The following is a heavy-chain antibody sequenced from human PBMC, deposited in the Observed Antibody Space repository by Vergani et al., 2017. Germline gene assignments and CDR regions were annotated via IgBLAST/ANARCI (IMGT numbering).Heavy chain of an antibody. CDR3: AREWGYDSSGYGVPYAY. Sequence: QVQLVQSGAEVKKPGASVKVSCKASGYIFTSYYMHWVRQAPGQGLEWMGIINPSGGSTSYAQKFQGRVTMTRDTSTSTVYMELSSLRSEDTAVYYCAREWGYDSSGYGVPYAYWGQGTLVTVSS. CDR2: INPSGGST. D-gene: IGHD3-22*01. CDR1: GYIFTSYY. V-gene: IGHV1-46*01. J-gene: IGHJ4*02.